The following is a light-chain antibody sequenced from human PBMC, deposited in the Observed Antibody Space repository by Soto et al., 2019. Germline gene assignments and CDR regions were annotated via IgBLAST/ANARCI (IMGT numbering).Light chain of an antibody. CDR1: QDVSNS. J-gene: IGKJ4*01. CDR3: QQYDDRLT. CDR2: AAS. Sequence: DIQMTQSPSSLSAFVGDRVTITCQASQDVSNSLNWYQQKPGRAPKLLIYAASNLETGVSSRFSGSGYGTDSTFTISSLQPEDIVTYYCQQYDDRLTFGGGTQVEIK. V-gene: IGKV1-33*01.